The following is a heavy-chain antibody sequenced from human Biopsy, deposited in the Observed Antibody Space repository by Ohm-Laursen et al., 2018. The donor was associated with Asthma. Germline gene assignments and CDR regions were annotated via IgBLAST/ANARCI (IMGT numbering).Heavy chain of an antibody. D-gene: IGHD4-17*01. V-gene: IGHV1-24*01. J-gene: IGHJ6*02. CDR1: GYILTDLS. Sequence: ASVKVSCKIFGYILTDLSMHWVRQAPGQGLEWMGGHDHEEGGTVNARRFQGRVTMTEDTSTDTAYMELSSLSSDDTAVYYCASDFPKDYVRCNFQFWGQGTAVTVSS. CDR2: HDHEEGGT. CDR3: ASDFPKDYVRCNFQF.